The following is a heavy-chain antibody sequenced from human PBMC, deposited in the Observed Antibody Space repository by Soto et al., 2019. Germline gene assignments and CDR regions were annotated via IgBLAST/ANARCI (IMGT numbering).Heavy chain of an antibody. CDR2: INHSGST. CDR1: GGSFSGYY. J-gene: IGHJ5*02. V-gene: IGHV4-34*01. CDR3: GRHGLSWCFDP. D-gene: IGHD2-15*01. Sequence: SETLSLTCAVYGGSFSGYYWTWIRQPPGTGLEWIGEINHSGSTNYNPSLKSRVTISVDTSKNQFSLKLSSVTAADTAVYYCGRHGLSWCFDPWGQGTLVTVS.